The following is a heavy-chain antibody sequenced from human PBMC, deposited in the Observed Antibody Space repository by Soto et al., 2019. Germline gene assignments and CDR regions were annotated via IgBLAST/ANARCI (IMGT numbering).Heavy chain of an antibody. CDR3: AREELGGWFDP. CDR1: GGSISSYY. CDR2: IYYSGST. V-gene: IGHV4-59*01. Sequence: NPSETLSLTCTVSGGSISSYYWSWIRQPPGKGLEWIGYIYYSGSTNYNPSLKSRVTISVDTSKNQFSLKLSSVTAADTAVYYCAREELGGWFDPWGQGTLVTVSS. J-gene: IGHJ5*02. D-gene: IGHD3-16*01.